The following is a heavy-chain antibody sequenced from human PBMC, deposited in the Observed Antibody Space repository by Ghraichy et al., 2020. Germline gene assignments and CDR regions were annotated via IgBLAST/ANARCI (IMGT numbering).Heavy chain of an antibody. D-gene: IGHD6-13*01. CDR1: GYTFTSYG. Sequence: ASVKVSCKASGYTFTSYGISWVRQAPGQGLEWMGWISAYNGNTNYAQKLQGRVTMTTDTSTSTAYMELRSLRSDDTAVYYCARDGLTGIAGYYYYGMDVWGQGTTVTVSS. CDR3: ARDGLTGIAGYYYYGMDV. V-gene: IGHV1-18*01. J-gene: IGHJ6*02. CDR2: ISAYNGNT.